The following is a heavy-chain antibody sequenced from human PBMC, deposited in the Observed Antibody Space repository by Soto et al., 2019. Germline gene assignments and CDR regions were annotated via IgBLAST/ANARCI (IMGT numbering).Heavy chain of an antibody. J-gene: IGHJ4*02. D-gene: IGHD6-19*01. CDR2: IYWDDDK. CDR3: AHRQAQGIGLAGTFDS. Sequence: QITLKESGPTLVKPTQTLTLTCTFSGFSFSTTGVGVGWIRKPPGKALEWLALIYWDDDKRYSPSPKSRLTITKDTSKDQVVLTMPNMDPVDTATYYCAHRQAQGIGLAGTFDSWGQGTLVTVSS. V-gene: IGHV2-5*02. CDR1: GFSFSTTGVG.